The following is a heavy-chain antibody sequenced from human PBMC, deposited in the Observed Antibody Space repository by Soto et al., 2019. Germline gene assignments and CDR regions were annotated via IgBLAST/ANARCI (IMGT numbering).Heavy chain of an antibody. CDR1: GGACGGHN. V-gene: IGHV4-34*01. Sequence: VQLQPGGAGPWGPLATLSLPGGVAGGACGGHNWARIRRPPGKGLEWMGEINDRGSINYNPSLKSRVSISVDTSKNHYSLNLRSVTAADTAVYYCARESHDILTGPPWVWYFDLWGRGTLVTVSS. CDR2: INDRGSI. CDR3: ARESHDILTGPPWVWYFDL. J-gene: IGHJ2*01. D-gene: IGHD3-9*01.